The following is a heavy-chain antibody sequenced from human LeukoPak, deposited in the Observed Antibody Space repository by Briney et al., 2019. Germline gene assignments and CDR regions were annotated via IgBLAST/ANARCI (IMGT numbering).Heavy chain of an antibody. D-gene: IGHD3-22*01. CDR2: LLTSGTT. CDR1: GGSISSDTYS. J-gene: IGHJ4*02. Sequence: PSETLSLTRTVPGGSISSDTYSWSWIRPPAGKGLEWIGRLLTSGTTHYNPSLKSRVTISVDTAQNQFSLKQLSVTAANTAVYYCARVDYSSAYSFDHWGQGTLVTVSS. V-gene: IGHV4-61*02. CDR3: ARVDYSSAYSFDH.